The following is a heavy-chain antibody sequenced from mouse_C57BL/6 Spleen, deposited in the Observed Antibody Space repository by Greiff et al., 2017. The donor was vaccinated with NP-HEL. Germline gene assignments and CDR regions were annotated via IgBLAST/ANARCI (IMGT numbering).Heavy chain of an antibody. J-gene: IGHJ1*03. CDR1: GYTFTDYN. CDR2: INPNNGGT. Sequence: VQLQQSGPELVKPGASVKMSCKASGYTFTDYNLHWVKQSHGKSLEWIGYINPNNGGTSYNQMFKGKATLTVNKSSSTAYMELRSLTSEDSAVYYCARPRFITTVGQSGGDVWGTGTEVTVSS. V-gene: IGHV1-22*01. D-gene: IGHD1-1*01. CDR3: ARPRFITTVGQSGGDV.